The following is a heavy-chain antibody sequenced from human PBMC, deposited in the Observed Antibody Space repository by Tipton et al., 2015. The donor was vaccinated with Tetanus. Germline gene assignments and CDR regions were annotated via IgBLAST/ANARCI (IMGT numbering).Heavy chain of an antibody. Sequence: SLRLSCAASGFTFSSYAMGWVRQAPGKGLERVSAISGSGGSTYYADSVKGRFTISRDNSKNTLYLQMNSLRAEDTAVYYCAKPMRTSGTAEGAGYYGMDVWGQGAAVTVAS. D-gene: IGHD3-10*01. CDR2: ISGSGGST. J-gene: IGHJ6*02. CDR3: AKPMRTSGTAEGAGYYGMDV. CDR1: GFTFSSYA. V-gene: IGHV3-23*01.